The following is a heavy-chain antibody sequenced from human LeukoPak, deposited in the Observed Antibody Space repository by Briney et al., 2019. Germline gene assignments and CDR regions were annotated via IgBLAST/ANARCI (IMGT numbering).Heavy chain of an antibody. Sequence: GGSLRLSCAASGFTFSSYAMHWVRQAPGKGLEWVAVISYDGDDGSNIYYADSVEGRFTISRDNSKSTLFLQMNSLRAEDTAVYYCASGYSYGYDPPRYWGQGTLVTVSS. D-gene: IGHD5-18*01. CDR2: ISYDGDDGSNI. CDR1: GFTFSSYA. V-gene: IGHV3-30-3*01. CDR3: ASGYSYGYDPPRY. J-gene: IGHJ4*02.